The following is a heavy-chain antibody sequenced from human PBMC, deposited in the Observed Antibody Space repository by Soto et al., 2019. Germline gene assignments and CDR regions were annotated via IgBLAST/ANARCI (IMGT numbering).Heavy chain of an antibody. Sequence: GGSLRLSCAASGFTFSSYAMHWVRQAPGKGLEWVAVISYDGSNKYYADSVKGRFTISRDNSKNTLYLQMNSLRAEDTAVYYCAREAGGYSSSWYRPVGYWGQGTLVTVSS. J-gene: IGHJ4*02. D-gene: IGHD6-13*01. CDR1: GFTFSSYA. V-gene: IGHV3-30-3*01. CDR2: ISYDGSNK. CDR3: AREAGGYSSSWYRPVGY.